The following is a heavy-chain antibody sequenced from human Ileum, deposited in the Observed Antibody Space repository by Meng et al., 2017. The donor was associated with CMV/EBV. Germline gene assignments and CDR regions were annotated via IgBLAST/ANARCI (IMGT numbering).Heavy chain of an antibody. CDR3: ARGGSNSAGYYSPFY. Sequence: GSITSGGYYWNWIRQHPGKGLEWIGSISYSGNAYSSPSLKSRLTISADTSSNQFSLKLSSVTAADTAVYYCARGGSNSAGYYSPFYWGQGTLVTVSS. CDR1: GSITSGGYY. CDR2: ISYSGNA. J-gene: IGHJ4*02. V-gene: IGHV4-31*02. D-gene: IGHD3-22*01.